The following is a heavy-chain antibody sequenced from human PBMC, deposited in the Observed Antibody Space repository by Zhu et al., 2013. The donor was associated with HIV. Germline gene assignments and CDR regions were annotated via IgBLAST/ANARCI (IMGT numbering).Heavy chain of an antibody. J-gene: IGHJ6*02. CDR1: GYTFTGYY. V-gene: IGHV1-2*04. D-gene: IGHD3-3*01. CDR3: ARGELLRFLEYPKDYYYGMDV. CDR2: INPNSGGT. Sequence: QVQLVQSGAEVKKPGASVKVSCKASGYTFTGYYMHWVRQAPGQGLEWMGWINPNSGGTNYAQKFQGWVTMTRDTSISTAYMELSRLRSDDTAVYYCARGELLRFLEYPKDYYYGMDVWGQGTTVTVSS.